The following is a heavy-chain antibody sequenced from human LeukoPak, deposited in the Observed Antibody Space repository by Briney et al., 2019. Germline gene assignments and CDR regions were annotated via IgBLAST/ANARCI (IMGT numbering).Heavy chain of an antibody. CDR2: IYYSGST. J-gene: IGHJ5*02. Sequence: SETLSLTCTVSGGSISSYYLSWIRQPPGKGLEWIGYIYYSGSTNYNPSLKSRVTISVDTSKNQFSLKLSPVTAADTAVYYCAILSKAGHNWFDPWGQGTLVTVSS. D-gene: IGHD6-13*01. V-gene: IGHV4-59*01. CDR1: GGSISSYY. CDR3: AILSKAGHNWFDP.